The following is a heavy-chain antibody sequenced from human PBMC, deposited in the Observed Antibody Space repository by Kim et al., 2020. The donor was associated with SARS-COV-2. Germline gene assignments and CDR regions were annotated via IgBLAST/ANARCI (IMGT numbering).Heavy chain of an antibody. CDR3: ARGRPEWELAYFDY. D-gene: IGHD1-26*01. Sequence: YIYYSGSTNYNPSHKSRVTISVDTSKNQFSLKLRSVTAADTAVYYCARGRPEWELAYFDYLGQGNLVTV. J-gene: IGHJ4*02. CDR2: IYYSGST. V-gene: IGHV4-59*08.